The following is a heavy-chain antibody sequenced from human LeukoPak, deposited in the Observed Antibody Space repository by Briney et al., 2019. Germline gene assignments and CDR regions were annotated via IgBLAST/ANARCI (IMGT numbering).Heavy chain of an antibody. J-gene: IGHJ4*02. V-gene: IGHV3-7*01. Sequence: PGGSLRLSCAASGFTFSNHWMTWVRQAPGKGLEWVANINQRGSEIYYVDSVRGRFTISRDNAKNSLYLQMNTLRAEDTAVYYCVRRFDYWGQGTLVTVSS. CDR3: VRRFDY. CDR2: INQRGSEI. CDR1: GFTFSNHW.